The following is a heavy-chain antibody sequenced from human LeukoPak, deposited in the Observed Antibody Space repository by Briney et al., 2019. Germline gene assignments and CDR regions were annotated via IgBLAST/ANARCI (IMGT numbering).Heavy chain of an antibody. J-gene: IGHJ6*02. Sequence: GSLKLSCAASGFTFSSYAMSWVRQAPGKGLEWVSLISGSGGSTYYADSVKGRFTISRDNSKNTLYLQMNSLRVEDTAGYYCAKSPVPYCGGGSCYGMDVWGQGTTVTVSS. V-gene: IGHV3-23*01. CDR1: GFTFSSYA. D-gene: IGHD2-15*01. CDR2: ISGSGGST. CDR3: AKSPVPYCGGGSCYGMDV.